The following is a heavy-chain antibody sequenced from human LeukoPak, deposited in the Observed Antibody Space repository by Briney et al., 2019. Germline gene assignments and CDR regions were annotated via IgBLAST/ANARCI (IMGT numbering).Heavy chain of an antibody. D-gene: IGHD5-12*01. CDR1: GFTLDDYG. CDR2: INWNGGST. V-gene: IGHV3-20*04. CDR3: ARDLGGYSGYDLPVDY. Sequence: GGSLRLSCAASGFTLDDYGMSWVRQAPGKGLEWVSGINWNGGSTGYADSVKGRFTISRDNAKNSLYLQMNSLRAEDTALYYCARDLGGYSGYDLPVDYRGQGTLVTVSS. J-gene: IGHJ4*02.